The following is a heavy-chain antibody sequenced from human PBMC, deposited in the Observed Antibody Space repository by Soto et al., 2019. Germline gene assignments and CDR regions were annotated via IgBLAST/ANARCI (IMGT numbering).Heavy chain of an antibody. CDR1: GFTFSSHG. Sequence: QVQLVESGGGVVQPGRSLRLSCAASGFTFSSHGMHWVRQAPGKGLEWVAVISYDESNKYYADSVKGRFTISRDNSKNPLYLQVNRLRDEDTAVYYCAKDAHGLARSLDLWGRGTLVIVSS. V-gene: IGHV3-30*18. CDR2: ISYDESNK. J-gene: IGHJ2*01. CDR3: AKDAHGLARSLDL. D-gene: IGHD6-19*01.